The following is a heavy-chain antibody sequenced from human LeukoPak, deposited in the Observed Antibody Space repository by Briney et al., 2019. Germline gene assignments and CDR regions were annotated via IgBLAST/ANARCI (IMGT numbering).Heavy chain of an antibody. J-gene: IGHJ4*02. V-gene: IGHV1-3*01. CDR2: ISAGNGNT. D-gene: IGHD1-26*01. Sequence: ASVKVSCKASGYTFTSYAIHWGRHSPGQRREWMGWISAGNGNTKYSQNFQGRVTFISNTSATTAFMELSSLRSEDAGVYYCARASGSGNNDYWGQGTLVTVSS. CDR3: ARASGSGNNDY. CDR1: GYTFTSYA.